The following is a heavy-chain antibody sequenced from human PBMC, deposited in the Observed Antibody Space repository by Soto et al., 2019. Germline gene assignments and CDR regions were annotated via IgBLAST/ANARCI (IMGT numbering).Heavy chain of an antibody. Sequence: QVQLVESGGGVVQPGRSLRLSCAASGFTFSSYGMHWVRQAPGKGLEWVAVISYDGSNKYYADSVKGRFTISGDNSKNTLYLQMNSLRAEDTAVYYCAKENWNYGDYWGQGTLVTVSS. D-gene: IGHD1-1*01. J-gene: IGHJ4*02. CDR1: GFTFSSYG. CDR2: ISYDGSNK. V-gene: IGHV3-30*18. CDR3: AKENWNYGDY.